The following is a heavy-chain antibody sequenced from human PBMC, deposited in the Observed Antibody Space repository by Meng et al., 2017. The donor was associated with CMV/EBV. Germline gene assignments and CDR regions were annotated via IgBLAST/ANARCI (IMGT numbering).Heavy chain of an antibody. CDR1: GVSIRTGRSS. CDR3: AKHGDYNWFDP. V-gene: IGHV4-31*03. J-gene: IGHJ5*02. D-gene: IGHD3-3*01. CDR2: IYYSGST. Sequence: CTVSGVSIRTGRSSWRWLRQDPGKGLEWIGYIYYSGSTFYNPSLKSRVTMSIDTSKNQFSMNLRSVTAADTAIYYCAKHGDYNWFDPWGQGTLVTVSS.